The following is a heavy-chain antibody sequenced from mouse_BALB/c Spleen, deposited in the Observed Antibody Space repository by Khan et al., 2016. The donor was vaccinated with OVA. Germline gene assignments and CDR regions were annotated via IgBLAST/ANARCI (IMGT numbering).Heavy chain of an antibody. CDR1: GYTFTDYL. CDR2: IYPGNSDT. Sequence: VQLQQSGTVLARPGASVRMSCKASGYTFTDYLMHWVKQRPGQGLEWIGSIYPGNSDTNYNQKFKDKAKLTSVPSASTAYMDFSSLTNEDSAVXYCTRAGFGAFAFWGQGTLVTVSA. V-gene: IGHV1-5*01. D-gene: IGHD3-1*01. J-gene: IGHJ3*01. CDR3: TRAGFGAFAF.